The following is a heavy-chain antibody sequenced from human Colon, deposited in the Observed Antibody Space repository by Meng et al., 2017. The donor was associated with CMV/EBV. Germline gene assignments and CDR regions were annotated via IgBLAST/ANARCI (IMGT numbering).Heavy chain of an antibody. CDR1: GFTFSSYS. CDR3: AKHVLFLEWFVLDD. J-gene: IGHJ4*02. CDR2: IYSDGSDP. V-gene: IGHV3-23*03. D-gene: IGHD3-3*01. Sequence: GESLKISCAASGFTFSSYSMNWVRQAPGKGLEWVSFIYSDGSDPNYADSVKGRFTISRDNSKNTLYLQMNSLTADDTAVYYCAKHVLFLEWFVLDDWGQGTLVTVSS.